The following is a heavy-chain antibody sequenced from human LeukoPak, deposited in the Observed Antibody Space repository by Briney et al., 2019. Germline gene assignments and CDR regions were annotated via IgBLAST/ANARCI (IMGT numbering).Heavy chain of an antibody. V-gene: IGHV1-8*01. CDR3: ARVAYYYDSSGYYSGSPDD. Sequence: ASVKVSCKASGYTFTSYDINWVRQATGQGLEWMGWMNPNSGNTGYAQKFQGRVTMTRNTSISTAYMELSSLRPEDTAVYYCARVAYYYDSSGYYSGSPDDWGQGTLVTVSS. CDR2: MNPNSGNT. D-gene: IGHD3-22*01. CDR1: GYTFTSYD. J-gene: IGHJ4*02.